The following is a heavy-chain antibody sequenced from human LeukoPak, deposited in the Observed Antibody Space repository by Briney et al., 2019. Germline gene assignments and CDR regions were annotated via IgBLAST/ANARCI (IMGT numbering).Heavy chain of an antibody. J-gene: IGHJ2*01. D-gene: IGHD1-26*01. CDR3: ARHEKEGWGPYWYFDL. CDR2: ISGYNGYT. CDR1: GYTFSNYG. Sequence: ASVKVSCKASGYTFSNYGITWVRQAPGQGLEWMGWISGYNGYTHYAQKFQDRVTMTTDTSTSTAYMELSSLRSEDTAVYYCARHEKEGWGPYWYFDLWGRGTLVTVSS. V-gene: IGHV1-18*01.